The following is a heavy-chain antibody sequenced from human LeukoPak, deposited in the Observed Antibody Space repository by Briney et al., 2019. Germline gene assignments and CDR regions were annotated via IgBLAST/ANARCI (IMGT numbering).Heavy chain of an antibody. J-gene: IGHJ5*02. Sequence: GGSLRLSCAASGFTFSGYAMSWVRQAPGKGLEWVSAISAGGGSPYYADSVKGRFTISRDNSKNTLYLQMNSLRVEDTDVYNCARGGFTGWFDPWGQGTLVTVSS. V-gene: IGHV3-23*01. CDR2: ISAGGGSP. CDR1: GFTFSGYA. CDR3: ARGGFTGWFDP. D-gene: IGHD3-10*01.